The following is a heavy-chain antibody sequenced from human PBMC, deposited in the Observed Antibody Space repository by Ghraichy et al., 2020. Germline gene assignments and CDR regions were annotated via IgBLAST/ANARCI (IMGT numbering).Heavy chain of an antibody. CDR1: GGSISSYY. CDR3: ASSLSGWYLS. CDR2: IYYSGST. D-gene: IGHD6-19*01. V-gene: IGHV4-59*01. Sequence: SQTLSLTCTVSGGSISSYYWSWIRQPPGKGLEWIGYIYYSGSTNYNPSHKSRVTISVDTSKNQFSLKLSSVTAADTAVYYCASSLSGWYLSWGQGTLVTVSS. J-gene: IGHJ5*02.